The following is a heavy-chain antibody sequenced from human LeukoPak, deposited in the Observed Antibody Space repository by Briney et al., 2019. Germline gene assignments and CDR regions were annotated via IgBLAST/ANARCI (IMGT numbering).Heavy chain of an antibody. CDR3: AREGEAARRFYYMDV. Sequence: GGSLRLSCAASGFTFSSYWMHWVRQAPGKGLVWVSRINSDGSSTSYADSVKGRFTISRDNAKNTLHLQMNSLRAEDTAVYYCAREGEAARRFYYMDVWGKGTTVTVSS. D-gene: IGHD6-6*01. CDR2: INSDGSST. CDR1: GFTFSSYW. J-gene: IGHJ6*03. V-gene: IGHV3-74*01.